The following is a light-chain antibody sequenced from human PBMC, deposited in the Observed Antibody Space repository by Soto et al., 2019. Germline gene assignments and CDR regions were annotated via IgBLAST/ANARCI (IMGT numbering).Light chain of an antibody. J-gene: IGLJ1*01. V-gene: IGLV1-51*01. CDR2: DIN. CDR3: GTWDSSLSAYV. Sequence: SVLTQPPSVSAAPGQKVTISCYGSSSNIGNNYVSWYQQLPGTAPKLLIYDINQRPSGIPDRFSGSKSGTSATLGITGLQTGDEADHYCGTWDSSLSAYVFGTGTKVTVL. CDR1: SSNIGNNY.